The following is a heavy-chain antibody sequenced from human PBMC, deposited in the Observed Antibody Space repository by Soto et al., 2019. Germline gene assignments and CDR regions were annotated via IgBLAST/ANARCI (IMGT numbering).Heavy chain of an antibody. CDR1: GFTFSSYG. CDR3: AKDRLPNYYYGMDV. CDR2: ISYDGSNK. V-gene: IGHV3-30*18. Sequence: QVQLVKSGGGVVQPGRSLRLSCAASGFTFSSYGMHWVRQAPGKELEWVAVISYDGSNKYYADSVKGRFTISRDNSKNTLYLQMNSLRAEDTAVYYCAKDRLPNYYYGMDVWGQGTTVTVSS. J-gene: IGHJ6*01. D-gene: IGHD2-15*01.